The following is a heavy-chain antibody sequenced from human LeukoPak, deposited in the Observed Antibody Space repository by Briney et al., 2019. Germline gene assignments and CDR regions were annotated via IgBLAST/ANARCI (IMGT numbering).Heavy chain of an antibody. J-gene: IGHJ4*02. V-gene: IGHV3-33*06. CDR2: IWYDGSNK. CDR3: AKDPPYCGGDCYYDY. Sequence: LSGGSLRLSCAASGFTFSSYAMSWVRQAPGKGLEWVAVIWYDGSNKYYADSVKGRFTISRDNSKNTLYLQMNSLRAEDTAVYYCAKDPPYCGGDCYYDYWGQGTLVTVSS. D-gene: IGHD2-21*02. CDR1: GFTFSSYA.